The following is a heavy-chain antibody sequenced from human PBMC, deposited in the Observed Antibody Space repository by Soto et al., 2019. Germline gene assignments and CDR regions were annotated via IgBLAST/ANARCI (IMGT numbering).Heavy chain of an antibody. CDR3: AKGGLIIVVVPAPGAFDI. CDR2: ISGSGGST. D-gene: IGHD2-2*01. Sequence: GGSLRLSCAASGFTFSSYAMSWVRQAPGKGLEWVSAISGSGGSTYYADSVKGRFTISRDNSKNTLYRQMNSLRAEDTAVYYCAKGGLIIVVVPAPGAFDIWGQGTMVTVSS. J-gene: IGHJ3*02. CDR1: GFTFSSYA. V-gene: IGHV3-23*01.